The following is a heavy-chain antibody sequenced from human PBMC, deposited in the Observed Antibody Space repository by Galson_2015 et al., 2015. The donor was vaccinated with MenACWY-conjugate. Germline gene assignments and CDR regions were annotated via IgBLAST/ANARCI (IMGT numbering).Heavy chain of an antibody. V-gene: IGHV6-1*01. D-gene: IGHD4-17*01. CDR2: TYYRSKWYN. J-gene: IGHJ4*02. CDR1: GDSVSSNSAA. Sequence: CAISGDSVSSNSAAWNWIRQSPSRGLEWLGRTYYRSKWYNDYAVSVKSRITINPDTSKNQFSLQLNSVTPKDTAVYYCARVLLADDGDYVFDYWGQGTLVTVSS. CDR3: ARVLLADDGDYVFDY.